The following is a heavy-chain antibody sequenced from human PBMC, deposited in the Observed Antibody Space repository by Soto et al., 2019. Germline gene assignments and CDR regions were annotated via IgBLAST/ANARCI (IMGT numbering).Heavy chain of an antibody. J-gene: IGHJ4*02. D-gene: IGHD1-1*01. CDR3: AKDLTWNQADY. V-gene: IGHV3-33*06. CDR2: IWSNGINK. Sequence: GGSLRLSCAASGFTVSSNYMSWVRQAPGKGLEWVAVIWSNGINKYYADSVKGRFTISRDNSNYMMYLQMNSLRADDTAVYYCAKDLTWNQADYWGQGALVTVSS. CDR1: GFTVSSNY.